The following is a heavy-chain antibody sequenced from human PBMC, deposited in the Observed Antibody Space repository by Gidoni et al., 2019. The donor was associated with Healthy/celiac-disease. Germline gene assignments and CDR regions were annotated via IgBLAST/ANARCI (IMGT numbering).Heavy chain of an antibody. CDR1: GFSLSTSGMC. CDR3: ARMYSSSSDH. Sequence: QVTLRESGPALVKPTQTLTLTCTCSGFSLSTSGMCVSWSRQPPGKALEWLARIDWDDDKYYSTSLKTRLTISKDTSKNPVVLTMPNMDPVDTATYYCARMYSSSSDHWGQGTLVTVSS. V-gene: IGHV2-70*15. CDR2: IDWDDDK. J-gene: IGHJ5*02. D-gene: IGHD6-6*01.